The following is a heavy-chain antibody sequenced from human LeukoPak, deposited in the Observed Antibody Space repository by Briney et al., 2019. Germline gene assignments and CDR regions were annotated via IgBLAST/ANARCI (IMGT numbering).Heavy chain of an antibody. D-gene: IGHD6-13*01. CDR3: AGDRGVGAAVFFDY. V-gene: IGHV6-1*01. Sequence: SQTLLLTCAISGDNVSSNSATWNWIRQSPSRGLEWLGRTYYRSKWYNDYAVSVKSRMTIIPDTSKNQFSLQLNSVTPDDTALYYCAGDRGVGAAVFFDYWGLGTLVTVSS. CDR1: GDNVSSNSAT. CDR2: TYYRSKWYN. J-gene: IGHJ4*02.